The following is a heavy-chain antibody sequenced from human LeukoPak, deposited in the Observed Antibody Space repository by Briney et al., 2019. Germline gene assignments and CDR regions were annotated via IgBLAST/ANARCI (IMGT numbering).Heavy chain of an antibody. CDR3: AKALTNYDYVWGSYRYIDY. J-gene: IGHJ4*02. CDR2: ISGSGGST. CDR1: GFTFSSYA. Sequence: PGGSPRLSCAASGFTFSSYAMSWVRQAPGKGLEWVSAISGSGGSTYYADSVKGRFTISRDNSKNTLYLQMNSLRAEDTAVYYCAKALTNYDYVWGSYRYIDYWGQGTLVTVSS. D-gene: IGHD3-16*02. V-gene: IGHV3-23*01.